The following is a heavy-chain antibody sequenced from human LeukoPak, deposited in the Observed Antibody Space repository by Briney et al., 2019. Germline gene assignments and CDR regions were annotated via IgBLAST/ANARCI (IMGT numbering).Heavy chain of an antibody. D-gene: IGHD5-12*01. J-gene: IGHJ4*02. CDR2: ISAYNGNT. CDR1: GYTFTCYR. Sequence: ASVKVSCKATGYTFTCYRISWVRPAPGQGLEWMGWISAYNGNTYYAQKLQGRVTMTTDTSTSTAYIELRSLRSDDTGVYYCARDSPHRKNIVATRIDYWGQGTLVTASS. V-gene: IGHV1-18*01. CDR3: ARDSPHRKNIVATRIDY.